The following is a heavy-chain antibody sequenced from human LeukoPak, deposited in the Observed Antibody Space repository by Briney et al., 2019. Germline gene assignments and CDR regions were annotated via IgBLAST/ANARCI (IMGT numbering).Heavy chain of an antibody. CDR3: ARSIVVAGIVSDYYYYAMDV. CDR1: GGSITSHY. V-gene: IGHV4-59*08. J-gene: IGHJ6*02. CDR2: MYYSGST. D-gene: IGHD6-19*01. Sequence: SETLSLTCTVSGGSITSHYWSWIRQPPGKGLEWIGYMYYSGSTKYNPSLESRVTISVDTSKKQFSLKLRSVTAADTAVYYCARSIVVAGIVSDYYYYAMDVWGQGTTVTVSS.